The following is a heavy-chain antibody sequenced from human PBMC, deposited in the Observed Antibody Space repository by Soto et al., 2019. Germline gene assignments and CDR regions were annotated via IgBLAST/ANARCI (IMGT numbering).Heavy chain of an antibody. Sequence: QVQLQESGPGLVKPSQTLSLTCTVSGASISSAAYYWSWIRQHPGKGLEWIGYIFYSGNTYYYLSLKSRVTISVDTSNNQVSLKLSSVTAADTAVYYCARDTSGGGAFDIWGQGTLVTVSS. CDR1: GASISSAAYY. V-gene: IGHV4-31*03. CDR2: IFYSGNT. J-gene: IGHJ3*02. CDR3: ARDTSGGGAFDI. D-gene: IGHD3-16*01.